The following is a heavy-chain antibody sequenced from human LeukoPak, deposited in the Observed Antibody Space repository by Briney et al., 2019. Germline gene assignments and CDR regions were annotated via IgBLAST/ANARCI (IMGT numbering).Heavy chain of an antibody. Sequence: GGSLRLSCAASGFTFSSYGMHWVRQAPGKGLEWVAKIKPDGSEKDHVDSVKGRFTISRDNAKNSLYLQLNSLRAEDTAVYYCARSRFYFDYWGQGTLVTVSS. CDR2: IKPDGSEK. CDR3: ARSRFYFDY. V-gene: IGHV3-7*01. CDR1: GFTFSSYG. J-gene: IGHJ4*02.